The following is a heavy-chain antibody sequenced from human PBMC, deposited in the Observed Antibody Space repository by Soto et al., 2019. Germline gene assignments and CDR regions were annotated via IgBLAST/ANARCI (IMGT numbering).Heavy chain of an antibody. Sequence: SETLSLTCAVFGGSLSGYYWSWIRQPPGKGLEWIGEINHGGDTIYNPSLRSRVTISVDTPNNQVSLKLSSVTAADTAVYYCVNYFDRADGMDFWGQGTTVTVSS. D-gene: IGHD3-9*01. CDR2: INHGGDT. CDR1: GGSLSGYY. V-gene: IGHV4-34*01. CDR3: VNYFDRADGMDF. J-gene: IGHJ6*02.